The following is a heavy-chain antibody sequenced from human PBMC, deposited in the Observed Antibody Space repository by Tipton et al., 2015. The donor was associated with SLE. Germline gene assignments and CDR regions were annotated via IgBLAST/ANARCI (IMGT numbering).Heavy chain of an antibody. D-gene: IGHD6-19*01. Sequence: SLRLSCAASGFTFSDYYMNWVRQAPGKGLEWVSSISSSSTIYYADSVKGRFTISRDNAKNSLYLQMNSLRAEDTAVYYCAREVGQWLDNWFDPWGQGTLVTVSS. CDR1: GFTFSDYY. CDR3: AREVGQWLDNWFDP. V-gene: IGHV3-69-1*01. J-gene: IGHJ5*02. CDR2: ISSSSTI.